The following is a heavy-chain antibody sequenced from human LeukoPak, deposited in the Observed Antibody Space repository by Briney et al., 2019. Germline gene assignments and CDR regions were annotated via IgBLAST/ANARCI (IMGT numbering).Heavy chain of an antibody. CDR2: INPNSGGT. Sequence: ASVKVSCKASGYTFTSYYMHWVRQAPGQGLEWMGWINPNSGGTNYAQKFQGRVTMTRDTSISTAYMELSRLRSDDTAVYYCAREVGATSALFHYWGQGTLVTVSS. V-gene: IGHV1-2*02. CDR1: GYTFTSYY. D-gene: IGHD1-26*01. CDR3: AREVGATSALFHY. J-gene: IGHJ4*02.